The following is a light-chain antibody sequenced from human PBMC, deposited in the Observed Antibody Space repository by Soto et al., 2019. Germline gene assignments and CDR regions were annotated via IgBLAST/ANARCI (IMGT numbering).Light chain of an antibody. Sequence: EIVMTQSPATLSVSPGESATLSCRASENVYGNVAWYQQKPGQAPSLLIYDASTRATDIPARFSGSGSGTEFTLTISSLQSADCAIYFCQHGRALGQGTKVDIK. CDR2: DAS. J-gene: IGKJ1*01. V-gene: IGKV3-15*01. CDR1: ENVYGN. CDR3: QHGRA.